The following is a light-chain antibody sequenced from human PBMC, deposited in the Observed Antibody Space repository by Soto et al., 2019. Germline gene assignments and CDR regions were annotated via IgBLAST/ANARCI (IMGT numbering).Light chain of an antibody. J-gene: IGLJ1*01. Sequence: QSVLTHPASVSGSPVRSITISCTGTSSDVGGYNYVSWYQQHPGKAPKLMIYDVSNRPSGVSNRFSGSKSGNTASLTISGLQAEDEADYYCSSYTSTYVFGTGTKVTVL. CDR3: SSYTSTYV. CDR1: SSDVGGYNY. CDR2: DVS. V-gene: IGLV2-14*01.